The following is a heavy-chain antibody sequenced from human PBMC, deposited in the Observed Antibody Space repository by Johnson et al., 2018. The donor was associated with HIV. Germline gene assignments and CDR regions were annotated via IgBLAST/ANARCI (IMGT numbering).Heavy chain of an antibody. V-gene: IGHV3-74*01. CDR3: VREWGRSTFGGVIPMNAFDI. Sequence: VQLVESGGGLVQPGGSLRLSCAASGFIFSRSWMHWVRHVPGKGLVWVSRSNSDGSSTTYADSVKGRFTISGDKAKNTLHLQMNSLRAEDTAVYYCVREWGRSTFGGVIPMNAFDIWGQGTMVTVSS. CDR2: SNSDGSST. D-gene: IGHD3-16*02. J-gene: IGHJ3*02. CDR1: GFIFSRSW.